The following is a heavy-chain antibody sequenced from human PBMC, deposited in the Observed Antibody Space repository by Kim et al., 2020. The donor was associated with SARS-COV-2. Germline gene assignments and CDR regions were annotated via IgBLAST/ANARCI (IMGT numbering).Heavy chain of an antibody. D-gene: IGHD4-4*01. Sequence: EGSLRLSCAASGFAFSNYWMHWVRQGPGQGLEWVSFINADESRATYADSVKGRFSISRDNVKSTVYLEMNSLRPEDTAVYYCARQKGSSNSFNSWGQGTL. J-gene: IGHJ5*01. CDR2: INADESRA. CDR1: GFAFSNYW. V-gene: IGHV3-74*03. CDR3: ARQKGSSNSFNS.